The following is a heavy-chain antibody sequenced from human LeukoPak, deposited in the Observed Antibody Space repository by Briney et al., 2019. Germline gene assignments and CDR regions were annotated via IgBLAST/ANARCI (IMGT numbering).Heavy chain of an antibody. D-gene: IGHD2-15*01. CDR2: INHSGST. CDR3: AIPPNCSGGSCNWFDP. J-gene: IGHJ5*02. CDR1: GGSFSVYY. Sequence: SETLSLTCAVYGGSFSVYYWSGIRQPPGKGLEWIGEINHSGSTNYNPSLKSRVTISVDTSKNQFSLKLSSVTAADTAVYYCAIPPNCSGGSCNWFDPWGQGTLVTVSS. V-gene: IGHV4-34*01.